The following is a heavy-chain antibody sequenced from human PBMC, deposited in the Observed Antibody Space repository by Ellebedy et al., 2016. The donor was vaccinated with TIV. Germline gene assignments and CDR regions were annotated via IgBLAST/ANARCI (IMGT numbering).Heavy chain of an antibody. CDR1: GFTFTTYW. CDR3: ASAARGSGAYESF. V-gene: IGHV3-7*01. D-gene: IGHD5-12*01. CDR2: IKQEGSEK. Sequence: PGGSLRLSCAASGFTFTTYWMSWLRQAPGKGLAWVANIKQEGSEKYYVDSVKGRFTISRDNSKNSLYLQMNSLRADDTALYYCASAARGSGAYESFWGQGTLVTVSS. J-gene: IGHJ4*02.